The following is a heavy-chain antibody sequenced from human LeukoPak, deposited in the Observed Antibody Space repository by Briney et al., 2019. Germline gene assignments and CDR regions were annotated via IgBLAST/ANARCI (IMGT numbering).Heavy chain of an antibody. J-gene: IGHJ3*02. D-gene: IGHD6-13*01. V-gene: IGHV1-8*01. CDR2: MNPNSGNT. CDR3: ASFFGSSSWSFGAFDI. CDR1: GYTFTSYD. Sequence: GASVKVSCKASGYTFTSYDINWVGQATGQGLEWMGWMNPNSGNTGYAQKFQGRVTMTRNTSISTAYMELSSLRSEDTAVYYCASFFGSSSWSFGAFDIWGQGTMVTVSS.